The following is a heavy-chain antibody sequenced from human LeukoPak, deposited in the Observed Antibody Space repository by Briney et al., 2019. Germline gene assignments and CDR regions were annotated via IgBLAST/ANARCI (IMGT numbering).Heavy chain of an antibody. Sequence: GGSLRLSCAASGFTFSDYYMSWVRQAPGKGLEWVSVVSESGEITHYADSVKGRFTISRDNSKNTVYLQMNSLRAEDSAVYYCAKDTAQGYTYGTIEQDYWGQGTRSPSPQ. V-gene: IGHV3-23*01. CDR2: VSESGEIT. D-gene: IGHD5-18*01. CDR3: AKDTAQGYTYGTIEQDY. J-gene: IGHJ4*02. CDR1: GFTFSDYY.